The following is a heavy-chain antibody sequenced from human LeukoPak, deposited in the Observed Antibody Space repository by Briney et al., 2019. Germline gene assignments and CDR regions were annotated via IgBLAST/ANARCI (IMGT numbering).Heavy chain of an antibody. J-gene: IGHJ4*02. Sequence: GGSLRLSCAASGFTFSSYAMSWVRQAPGKGLEWVSATSGSGGSTYYADSVKGRFTISRDNSKNTPYLQMNSLRAEDTAVYYCAKDKSYYYDSGSYGLDYWGQGTLVTVSS. CDR3: AKDKSYYYDSGSYGLDY. D-gene: IGHD3-10*01. V-gene: IGHV3-23*01. CDR1: GFTFSSYA. CDR2: TSGSGGST.